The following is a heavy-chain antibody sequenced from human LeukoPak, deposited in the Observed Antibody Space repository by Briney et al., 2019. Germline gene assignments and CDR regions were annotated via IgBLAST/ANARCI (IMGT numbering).Heavy chain of an antibody. CDR2: ISGSGGST. CDR1: GFTFSSYA. Sequence: GGSLRLSCAASGFTFSSYAMSWVRQAPGKGLEWVSTISGSGGSTYYADSVKGRFTISRDNSKNTLYLQMNSLRAEDTAVYYCAKGCDSTSFTLFDCWGQGTLVTVSS. J-gene: IGHJ4*02. CDR3: AKGCDSTSFTLFDC. D-gene: IGHD2-2*01. V-gene: IGHV3-23*01.